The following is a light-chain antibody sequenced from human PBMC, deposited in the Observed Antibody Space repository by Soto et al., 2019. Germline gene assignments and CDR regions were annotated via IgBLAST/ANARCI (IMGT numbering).Light chain of an antibody. CDR3: QQYGSSPWT. CDR2: DAS. J-gene: IGKJ1*01. Sequence: ETVLTQSPGTLSLSPGERATLSCRASQTIRSNYLSWYRQTPGQAPRLLIYDASNRATGIAGRFSGSGSGTDFTLIISRLEPEDFALYYCQQYGSSPWTFGQGTKVEIK. V-gene: IGKV3-20*01. CDR1: QTIRSNY.